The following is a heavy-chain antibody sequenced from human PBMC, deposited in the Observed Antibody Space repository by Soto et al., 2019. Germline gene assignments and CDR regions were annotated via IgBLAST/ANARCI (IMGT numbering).Heavy chain of an antibody. CDR1: GFTFSTFA. D-gene: IGHD3-22*01. V-gene: IGHV3-23*01. J-gene: IGHJ4*02. CDR2: ISGSSDKT. Sequence: GGSLRLSCAASGFTFSTFAMSWVRQAPGKGLGWVAVISGSSDKTFYPDSVKGRFIVSRDNSKNTVFLQMRSLSAEDTGVYYCVREKVTMIVGFYYFDYWGQGT. CDR3: VREKVTMIVGFYYFDY.